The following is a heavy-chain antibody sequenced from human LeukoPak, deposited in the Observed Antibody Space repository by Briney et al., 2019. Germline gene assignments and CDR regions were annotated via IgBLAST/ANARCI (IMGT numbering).Heavy chain of an antibody. Sequence: PGGSLRLSCAASGFTFSRYGMHWVRQAPGKGLEWVAVISYDGSNKYYADSVKGRFTISRDNSKNTLYLQMNSLRTEDTAVYYCARGDKQLVFNRNKGGFDPWGQGTLVTVSS. V-gene: IGHV3-30*03. CDR2: ISYDGSNK. CDR3: ARGDKQLVFNRNKGGFDP. CDR1: GFTFSRYG. D-gene: IGHD6-13*01. J-gene: IGHJ5*02.